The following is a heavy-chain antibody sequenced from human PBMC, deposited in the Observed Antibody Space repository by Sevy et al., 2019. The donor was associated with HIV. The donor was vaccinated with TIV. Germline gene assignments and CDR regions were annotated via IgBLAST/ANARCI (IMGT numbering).Heavy chain of an antibody. CDR3: AKNVGSGSYPDYYYYYYMDV. D-gene: IGHD3-10*01. V-gene: IGHV3-23*01. CDR1: GFAFSSYA. Sequence: GGSLRLSCAASGFAFSSYAMSWVSQAPGKGLEWVSAISGSGGSTYYADSVKGRFTISRDNSKNTLYLQMNSLRAEDTAVYYCAKNVGSGSYPDYYYYYYMDVWGKGTTVTVSS. CDR2: ISGSGGST. J-gene: IGHJ6*03.